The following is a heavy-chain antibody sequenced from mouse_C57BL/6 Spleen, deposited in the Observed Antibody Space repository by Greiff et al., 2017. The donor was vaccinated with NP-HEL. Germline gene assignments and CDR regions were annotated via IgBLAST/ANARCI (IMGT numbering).Heavy chain of an antibody. J-gene: IGHJ2*01. D-gene: IGHD1-1*01. CDR2: INPYNGGT. V-gene: IGHV1-19*01. CDR3: ARSPYGSSYEKAYFDY. CDR1: GYTFTDYY. Sequence: VQLQQSGPVLVKPGASVKMSCKASGYTFTDYYMNWVKQSHGKSLEWIGVINPYNGGTSYNQKFKGKATLTVDKSSSTAYMELNSLTSEDSAVYYCARSPYGSSYEKAYFDYWGQGTTLTVSS.